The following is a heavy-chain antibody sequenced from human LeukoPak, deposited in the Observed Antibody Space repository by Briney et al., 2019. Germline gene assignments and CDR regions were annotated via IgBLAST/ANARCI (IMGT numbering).Heavy chain of an antibody. CDR3: ASLGVVAATYWFDP. V-gene: IGHV1-2*02. CDR2: INPNSGGT. Sequence: ASVKVSCKASGYTFTGYYMHWVRQAPGQGLEWMGWINPNSGGTNYAQKFQGRATMTRDTSISTAYMELSRLRSDDTAVYYCASLGVVAATYWFDPWGQGTLVTVSS. D-gene: IGHD2-15*01. J-gene: IGHJ5*02. CDR1: GYTFTGYY.